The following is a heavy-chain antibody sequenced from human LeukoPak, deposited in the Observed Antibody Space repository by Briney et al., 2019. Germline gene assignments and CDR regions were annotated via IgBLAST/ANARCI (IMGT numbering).Heavy chain of an antibody. D-gene: IGHD3-10*01. CDR3: ATYTQNFGAPGTDY. CDR1: GFTFSNYW. J-gene: IGHJ4*02. Sequence: PGGSLRLSCTVSGFTFSNYWMRWVRQAPGKGLEWVAGIDKNGREKRYVDSVEGRFTISRDNAANSVYLQMTSLGAEDTAVYYCATYTQNFGAPGTDYWGQGTLVTVSS. V-gene: IGHV3-7*01. CDR2: IDKNGREK.